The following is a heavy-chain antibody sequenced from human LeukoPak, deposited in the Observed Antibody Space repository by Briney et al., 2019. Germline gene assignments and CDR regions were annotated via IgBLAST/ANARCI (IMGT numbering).Heavy chain of an antibody. CDR2: IYHSGST. V-gene: IGHV4-4*02. J-gene: IGHJ4*02. CDR3: ARATYYDTLTGYYKGLDF. D-gene: IGHD3-9*01. CDR1: GGSISSGDW. Sequence: SGTLSLTCAVSGGSISSGDWWSWVRQPPGKGLEWIGEIYHSGSTNYNASLKSRVTISADKSKNQFSLSLSPVTAADTAVYYCARATYYDTLTGYYKGLDFWGQGTLVTVSS.